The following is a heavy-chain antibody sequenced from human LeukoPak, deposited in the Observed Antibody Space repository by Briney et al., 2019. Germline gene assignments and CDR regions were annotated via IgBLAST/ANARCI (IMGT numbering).Heavy chain of an antibody. CDR3: AKDWDY. CDR2: IRQNESEK. V-gene: IGHV3-7*01. J-gene: IGHJ4*02. CDR1: GFTVGSYW. Sequence: GGSLRLSCAASGFTVGSYWMSWVRQAPGKGLEWVANIRQNESEKRYVDSVKGRFTISRDNAKNSLFLEMNSLRAEDTAVYYCAKDWDYWGQGTLVTVSS.